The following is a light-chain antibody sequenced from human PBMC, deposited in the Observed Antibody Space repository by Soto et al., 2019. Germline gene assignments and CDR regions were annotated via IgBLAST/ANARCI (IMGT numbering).Light chain of an antibody. Sequence: DIQVSQSPSTLSASVGDRATITCGASQSIGTWLAWYQQKPGKAPKLLIFAASTLESGVPSRFSGSGSGTDFTLTISSLQPDDFATYYCQQYSDSSGAFGQGTKVDIK. CDR2: AAS. J-gene: IGKJ1*01. V-gene: IGKV1-5*01. CDR1: QSIGTW. CDR3: QQYSDSSGA.